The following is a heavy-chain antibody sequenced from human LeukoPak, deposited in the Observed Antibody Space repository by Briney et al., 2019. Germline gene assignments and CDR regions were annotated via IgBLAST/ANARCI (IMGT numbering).Heavy chain of an antibody. J-gene: IGHJ4*02. D-gene: IGHD3-10*01. Sequence: GGSLRLSCAASGFTFSSYAMSWVRQAPGKGLEWVSGISGTGGGTYYADSVKGRFTISRDNSKNTLCLQMNSLRAEDTAIYYCATEKTYYYGSGSSYFDYWGQGTLVTVSS. V-gene: IGHV3-23*01. CDR2: ISGTGGGT. CDR3: ATEKTYYYGSGSSYFDY. CDR1: GFTFSSYA.